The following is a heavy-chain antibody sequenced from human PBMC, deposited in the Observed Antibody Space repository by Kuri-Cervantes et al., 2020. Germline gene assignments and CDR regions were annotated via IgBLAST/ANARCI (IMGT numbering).Heavy chain of an antibody. J-gene: IGHJ4*02. Sequence: ASVKVSCKASGYTFTSYYMHWVRQAPGQGLEWMGIINPSGGSTSYAQKFQGRVTMTRDTSISTAYMELSRLRSDDTAVYYCARDPLGPFDYWGQGTLVTVSS. CDR3: ARDPLGPFDY. V-gene: IGHV1-46*01. D-gene: IGHD7-27*01. CDR1: GYTFTSYY. CDR2: INPSGGST.